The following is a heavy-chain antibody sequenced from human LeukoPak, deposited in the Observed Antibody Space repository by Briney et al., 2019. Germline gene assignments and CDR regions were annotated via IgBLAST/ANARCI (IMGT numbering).Heavy chain of an antibody. V-gene: IGHV3-21*01. Sequence: GGSLRLSCATSGFTFDTYRMNWVRQAPGKGLEWVSSISASGSYIYYADSLKGRFTISRDNTKNSLFLQMNSLRAEDTAVYYCARDSPGTTASDYWGQGTLVTVSS. CDR2: ISASGSYI. D-gene: IGHD1-1*01. CDR3: ARDSPGTTASDY. J-gene: IGHJ4*02. CDR1: GFTFDTYR.